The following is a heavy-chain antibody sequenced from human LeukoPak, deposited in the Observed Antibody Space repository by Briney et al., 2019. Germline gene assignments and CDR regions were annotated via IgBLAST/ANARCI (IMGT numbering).Heavy chain of an antibody. J-gene: IGHJ4*02. Sequence: GGSLRLSCAASGFTFSSYGMHWVRQAPGKGLEWVAVISYDGSNKYYADSVKGRFTISRDNSKNTLYLQMNSLRAEDTAVYYCAREGPPYGDYVFDYWGQGTLVTVSS. CDR2: ISYDGSNK. CDR3: AREGPPYGDYVFDY. D-gene: IGHD4-17*01. V-gene: IGHV3-30*03. CDR1: GFTFSSYG.